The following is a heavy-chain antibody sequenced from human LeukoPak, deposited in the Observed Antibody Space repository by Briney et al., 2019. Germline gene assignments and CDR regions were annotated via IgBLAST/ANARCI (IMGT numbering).Heavy chain of an antibody. D-gene: IGHD3-9*01. V-gene: IGHV3-21*04. CDR2: ISSSSSYI. CDR1: GFTFSSYS. Sequence: GGSLRLSCAASGFTFSSYSMNWVRQAPGKGLEWVSSISSSSSYIYYADSVKGRFTISRDNSKNTLYLQMNSLRAEDTAVYYCARGEILTGYYGGFDYWGQGTLVTVSS. J-gene: IGHJ4*02. CDR3: ARGEILTGYYGGFDY.